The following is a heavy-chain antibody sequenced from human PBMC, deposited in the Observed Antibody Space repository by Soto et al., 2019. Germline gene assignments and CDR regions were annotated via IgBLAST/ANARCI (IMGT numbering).Heavy chain of an antibody. D-gene: IGHD2-2*01. CDR3: AKADCSSTSPHYCYYYYVMDV. Sequence: GGSLRLSCAASGFTFSNYAMNWVRQAPEKGLEWVPSISGSHGSTYYADSVNGRFTISRDNSKNMLYLQVNTLRVEDTAVYYCAKADCSSTSPHYCYYYYVMDVWGQGTTVTVSS. J-gene: IGHJ6*02. V-gene: IGHV3-23*01. CDR2: ISGSHGST. CDR1: GFTFSNYA.